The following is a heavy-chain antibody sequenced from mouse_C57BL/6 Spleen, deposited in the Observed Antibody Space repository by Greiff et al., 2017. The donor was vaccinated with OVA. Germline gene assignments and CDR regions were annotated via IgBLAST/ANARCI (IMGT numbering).Heavy chain of an antibody. CDR3: ARGDPYGSPHY. CDR2: IDPSDSYT. CDR1: GYTFTSYW. Sequence: QVQLQQPGAELVKPGASVKMSCKASGYTFTSYWMHWVKQRPGQGLEWIGEIDPSDSYTNYNQKFKGKSTLTVDKSSSTAYMQLSSLTSEDSAVYYCARGDPYGSPHYWGQGTTLTVSS. D-gene: IGHD1-1*01. J-gene: IGHJ2*01. V-gene: IGHV1-69*01.